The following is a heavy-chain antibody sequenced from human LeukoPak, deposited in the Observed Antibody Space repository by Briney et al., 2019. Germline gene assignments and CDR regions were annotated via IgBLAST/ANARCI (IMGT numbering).Heavy chain of an antibody. CDR3: ARGGLDYYDSSGYYFFDY. CDR2: INTSGGST. CDR1: GYTFTRYY. J-gene: IGHJ4*02. V-gene: IGHV1-46*01. Sequence: GASVKVSCKASGYTFTRYYMRWVRQAPGQGLEWRRIINTSGGSTSYAQKFQGRVTMTRDTSTSTVYMELSSLRSEDTAVYYCARGGLDYYDSSGYYFFDYWGQGTLVTVSS. D-gene: IGHD3-22*01.